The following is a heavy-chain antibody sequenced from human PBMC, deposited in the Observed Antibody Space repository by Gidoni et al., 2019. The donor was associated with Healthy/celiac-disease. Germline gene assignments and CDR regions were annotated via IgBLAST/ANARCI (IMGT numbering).Heavy chain of an antibody. D-gene: IGHD3-9*01. Sequence: QVQLQQWGAGLLKPSETLSLTCAVYGGSFSGYYWSWLRQPPGKGLEWIGEINHSGSTNYNPSLKSRVTISVDTSKNQFSLKLSSVTAADTAVYYCARDNPYYDILTGYYRPRNYGMDVWGQGTTVTVSS. CDR1: GGSFSGYY. V-gene: IGHV4-34*01. CDR2: INHSGST. CDR3: ARDNPYYDILTGYYRPRNYGMDV. J-gene: IGHJ6*02.